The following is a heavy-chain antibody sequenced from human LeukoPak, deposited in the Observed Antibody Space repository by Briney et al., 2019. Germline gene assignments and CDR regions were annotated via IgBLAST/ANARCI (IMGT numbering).Heavy chain of an antibody. V-gene: IGHV1-18*01. Sequence: ASVKVSCKASGYTFTSYGISWVRQAPGQGLEWMGWISAHNGNTNYAQKLQGRVTMTTDTSTSTAYMELRSLRSDDTAVYYCARVQGSFTIFGVALSSYFDYWGQGTLVTVSS. J-gene: IGHJ4*02. CDR3: ARVQGSFTIFGVALSSYFDY. CDR1: GYTFTSYG. CDR2: ISAHNGNT. D-gene: IGHD3-3*01.